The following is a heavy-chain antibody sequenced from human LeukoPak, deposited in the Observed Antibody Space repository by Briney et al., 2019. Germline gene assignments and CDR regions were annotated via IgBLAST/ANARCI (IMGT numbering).Heavy chain of an antibody. CDR3: ARRGGEEPVRFDY. CDR2: AYYSGST. J-gene: IGHJ4*02. V-gene: IGHV4-39*01. D-gene: IGHD3-16*01. CDR1: GGSISSSSYY. Sequence: SETLSLTCTVSGGSISSSSYYWGWIRQPPGKGLEWIGNAYYSGSTYYNPSLKSRVTISVDTSKNQFSLKLSSVTAADTAVYYCARRGGEEPVRFDYWGQGTLVTVSS.